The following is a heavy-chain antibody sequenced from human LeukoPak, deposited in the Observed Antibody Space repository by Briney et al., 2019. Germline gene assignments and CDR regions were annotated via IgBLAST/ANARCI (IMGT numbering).Heavy chain of an antibody. D-gene: IGHD6-6*01. CDR1: GFTFSDSY. J-gene: IGHJ5*01. CDR3: TRDPRHFDS. V-gene: IGHV3-11*04. CDR2: ISGSGHDI. Sequence: GGSLRLSCAASGFTFSDSYMTWVRQAPGKGVEWDAYISGSGHDINYSDSVKGRFTISRDNAKNSLYLQMSSLRVEDTAVYYCTRDPRHFDSCGQGTLVTVSS.